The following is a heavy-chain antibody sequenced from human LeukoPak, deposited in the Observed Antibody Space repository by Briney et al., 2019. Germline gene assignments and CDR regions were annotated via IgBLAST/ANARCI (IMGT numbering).Heavy chain of an antibody. Sequence: PSEALSLTCTVSGDSISSYYWSWIRQPPGKGLEWIGYIYYSGSTSYIPSLKSRVTISVDTSKTQFSLTLSSVTAADTAVYYCARSLTTTGGYAMDVWGQGTTVTVSS. CDR3: ARSLTTTGGYAMDV. D-gene: IGHD4-17*01. CDR2: IYYSGST. V-gene: IGHV4-59*12. CDR1: GDSISSYY. J-gene: IGHJ6*02.